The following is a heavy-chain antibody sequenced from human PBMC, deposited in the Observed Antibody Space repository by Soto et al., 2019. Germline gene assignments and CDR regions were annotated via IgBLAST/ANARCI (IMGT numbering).Heavy chain of an antibody. CDR3: ARVGPWVPYYYDSSPYTFENWFDP. V-gene: IGHV4-38-2*01. CDR1: GYSISSCYY. Sequence: TRSLTCAVSGYSISSCYYWVWLLPPPGEWVEGSGSIYHGGSTYYNPSLNSRVTLSIDMTNNHVSLILNSVTAADTAVYYCARVGPWVPYYYDSSPYTFENWFDPWGQGTLVTVSS. D-gene: IGHD3-22*01. CDR2: IYHGGST. J-gene: IGHJ5*02.